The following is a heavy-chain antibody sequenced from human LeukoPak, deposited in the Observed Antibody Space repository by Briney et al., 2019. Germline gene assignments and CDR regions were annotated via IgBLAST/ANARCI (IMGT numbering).Heavy chain of an antibody. CDR3: TRELAVAGYYYYYGMDV. CDR1: GFTFGDYA. CDR2: IRSKAYGRTT. J-gene: IGHJ6*04. Sequence: PGGSLRLSCTASGFTFGDYAMSWVRQAPGKGLEGVGFIRSKAYGRTTEYAASVNGRFTISRDDTKSIAYLQMISLKTEDTAVYYCTRELAVAGYYYYYGMDVWGKGTTVTVSS. V-gene: IGHV3-49*04. D-gene: IGHD6-19*01.